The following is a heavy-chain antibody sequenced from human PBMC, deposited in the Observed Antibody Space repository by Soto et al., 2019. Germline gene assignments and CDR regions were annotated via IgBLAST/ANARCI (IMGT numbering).Heavy chain of an antibody. CDR3: ARDLAAAGRRSFDY. V-gene: IGHV3-30-3*01. J-gene: IGHJ4*02. CDR2: ISYDGSNK. D-gene: IGHD6-13*01. CDR1: GFTFSSYA. Sequence: GGSLRLSCAASGFTFSSYAMHWVRQAPGKGLEWVAVISYDGSNKYYADPVKGRFTISRNNSKKTLYLQMNSLRAEDTAVYYCARDLAAAGRRSFDYWGQGTLVTVSS.